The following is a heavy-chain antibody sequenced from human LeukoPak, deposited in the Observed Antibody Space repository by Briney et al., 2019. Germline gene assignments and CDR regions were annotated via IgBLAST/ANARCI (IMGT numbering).Heavy chain of an antibody. Sequence: GGSLRLSCAASGFTFTSYAMSWVRQAPGKGLEWVSSISGSGGGTFYADSVKGRFTISRDNAKNSLYLQMNSLRAEDTAVYYCARFVPTHDYGGQGTLVTVSA. CDR3: ARFVPTHDY. V-gene: IGHV3-23*01. J-gene: IGHJ4*02. D-gene: IGHD2-8*01. CDR1: GFTFTSYA. CDR2: ISGSGGGT.